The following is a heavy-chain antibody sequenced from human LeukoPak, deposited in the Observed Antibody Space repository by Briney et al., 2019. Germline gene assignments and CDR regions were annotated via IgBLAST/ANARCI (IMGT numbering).Heavy chain of an antibody. CDR1: GGTFSSYA. V-gene: IGHV1-69*04. CDR3: ARESRGYCSSTSCHSGDGY. D-gene: IGHD2-2*01. J-gene: IGHJ4*02. Sequence: GASVKVSCKASGGTFSSYAISWVRQAPGQGLEWMGRIIPILGIANYAQKFQGRVTITADKSTSTAYMELSSLRSEDTAVYYCARESRGYCSSTSCHSGDGYWGQGTLVTVSS. CDR2: IIPILGIA.